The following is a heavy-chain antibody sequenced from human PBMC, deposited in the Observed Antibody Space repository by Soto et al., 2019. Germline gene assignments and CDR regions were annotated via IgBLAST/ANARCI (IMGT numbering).Heavy chain of an antibody. CDR3: ARATIFGVAPSIPAKGWFDP. CDR1: GGSFSGYY. CDR2: INHSGST. D-gene: IGHD3-3*01. Sequence: SETLSLTCAVYGGSFSGYYWSWIRQPPGKGLEWIGEINHSGSTNYNPSLKSRVTISVDTSKNQFSLKLSSVTAADTAVYYCARATIFGVAPSIPAKGWFDPWGQGTLVTVSS. V-gene: IGHV4-34*01. J-gene: IGHJ5*02.